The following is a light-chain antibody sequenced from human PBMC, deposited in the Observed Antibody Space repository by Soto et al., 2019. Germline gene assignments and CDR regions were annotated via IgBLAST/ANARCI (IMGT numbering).Light chain of an antibody. Sequence: DIVMTQSPDSLAVSLGERATINCKSSQSVLSSSNNKNSIAWYQQKPGQPPRLLIYWASTRESGVPDRFSGSGSGTDFTLTISSLQAGDVGVYYCQQDYTSPRTFGHGTKVDIK. CDR3: QQDYTSPRT. V-gene: IGKV4-1*01. CDR2: WAS. CDR1: QSVLSSSNNKNS. J-gene: IGKJ1*01.